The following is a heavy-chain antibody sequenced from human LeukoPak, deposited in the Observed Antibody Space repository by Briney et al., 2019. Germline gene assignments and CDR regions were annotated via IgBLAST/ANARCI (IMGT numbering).Heavy chain of an antibody. J-gene: IGHJ4*02. Sequence: GGSLRLSCAASGFIFSNDAMHWVRQAPGKGLEWVAFIWFDGSNKHYADSVKGRFTISRDNAEDTLYLQMNSLRAEDTAVYYCVRDPSGSGFAFDSWGQGALVTVSS. CDR1: GFIFSNDA. D-gene: IGHD1-1*01. CDR2: IWFDGSNK. V-gene: IGHV3-33*01. CDR3: VRDPSGSGFAFDS.